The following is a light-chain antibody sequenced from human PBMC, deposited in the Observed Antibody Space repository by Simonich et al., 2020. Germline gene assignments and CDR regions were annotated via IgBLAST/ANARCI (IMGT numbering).Light chain of an antibody. Sequence: QLVLTQSPSASASLGASVKLTCTLSSGPSSYAIAWHQQQPEKGPRYLMKLNSDGSHSKGDGIPDRCSGSSSGAERYLTISSLQSEDEADYYCQTWGTGIVFGGGTKLTVL. CDR1: SGPSSYA. V-gene: IGLV4-69*01. J-gene: IGLJ3*02. CDR2: LNSDGSH. CDR3: QTWGTGIV.